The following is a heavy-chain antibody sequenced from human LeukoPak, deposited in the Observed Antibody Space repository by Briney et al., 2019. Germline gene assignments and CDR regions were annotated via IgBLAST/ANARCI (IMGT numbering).Heavy chain of an antibody. CDR1: GGSISSGGYY. D-gene: IGHD4-17*01. CDR3: ARGPMTTVTTAAFDI. J-gene: IGHJ3*02. CDR2: IYYSGST. V-gene: IGHV4-31*11. Sequence: KTSETLSLTCAVSGGSISSGGYYWSWIRQHPGKGLEWIGYIYYSGSTYYNPSLKSRVTISVDTSKNQFSLKLSSVTAADTAVYYCARGPMTTVTTAAFDIWGQGTMVTVSS.